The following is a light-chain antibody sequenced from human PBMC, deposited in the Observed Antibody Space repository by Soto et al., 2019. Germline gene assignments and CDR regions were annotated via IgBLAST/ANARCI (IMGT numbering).Light chain of an antibody. V-gene: IGLV1-51*01. CDR3: GSWDSSLTAYV. Sequence: QSVLTQPPSVSAAPGQKVTISCSGGSSNIGGNSVSWYQQLPGTAPKLLIYDDNKRPSGIPDRFSGSKSGTSATLGITGFQTGDEADYYCGSWDSSLTAYVLGTATKVTV. CDR1: SSNIGGNS. J-gene: IGLJ1*01. CDR2: DDN.